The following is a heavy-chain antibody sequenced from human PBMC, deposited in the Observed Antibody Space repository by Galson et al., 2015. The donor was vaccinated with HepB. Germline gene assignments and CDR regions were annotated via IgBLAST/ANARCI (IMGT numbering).Heavy chain of an antibody. Sequence: SLRLSCAASGFTFSSYGMNWVRQAPGKGLEWISYISGNGGVMYYADPVKGRFIISRDNAKKSVYLQMNSLRAEDTAVYYCARAVPAASGWFGPWGQGTLVTVSS. CDR2: ISGNGGVM. CDR3: ARAVPAASGWFGP. V-gene: IGHV3-48*01. CDR1: GFTFSSYG. J-gene: IGHJ5*02. D-gene: IGHD2-2*01.